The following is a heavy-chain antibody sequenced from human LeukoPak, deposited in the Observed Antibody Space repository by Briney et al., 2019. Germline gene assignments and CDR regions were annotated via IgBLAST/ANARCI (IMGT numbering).Heavy chain of an antibody. Sequence: PGGSLRLSCAASGFTFSSYGMHWVRQAPGKGLEGVAVIWYDGSNKYYADSVKGRFTISRDNSKNTLYLQMNSLRAEDTAVYYCARDAIAAAGNYYYYYYMDVWGKGTTVTVSS. CDR3: ARDAIAAAGNYYYYYYMDV. CDR2: IWYDGSNK. J-gene: IGHJ6*03. D-gene: IGHD6-13*01. V-gene: IGHV3-30*19. CDR1: GFTFSSYG.